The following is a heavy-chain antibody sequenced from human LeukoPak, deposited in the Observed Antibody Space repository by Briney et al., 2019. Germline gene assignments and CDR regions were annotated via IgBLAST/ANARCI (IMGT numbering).Heavy chain of an antibody. CDR3: ARDWYKLDN. J-gene: IGHJ4*02. D-gene: IGHD2-2*01. V-gene: IGHV3-49*04. CDR2: IRNKAYGGTT. CDR1: GFTFSSYW. Sequence: GGSLRLSCAASGFTFSSYWMSWVRQAPGKGLEWVGLIRNKAYGGTTEYAASVKGRFTSSRDDSKGIAYLQMNSLKPEDTAVYYCARDWYKLDNWGQGTLVTVSS.